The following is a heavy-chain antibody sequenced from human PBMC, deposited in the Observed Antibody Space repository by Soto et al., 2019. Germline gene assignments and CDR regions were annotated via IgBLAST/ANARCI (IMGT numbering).Heavy chain of an antibody. J-gene: IGHJ3*02. CDR1: GGTFSSYA. CDR2: IIPIFGTA. Sequence: QVQLVQSGAEVKKPGSSVKVSCKASGGTFSSYAISWVRQAPGQGLEWMGGIIPIFGTANYAQKFQGRVTITADEXTSTAYMERSSLRSEDTAVYYCAIEWELLSMHAFDIWGQGTMVTVSS. CDR3: AIEWELLSMHAFDI. D-gene: IGHD1-26*01. V-gene: IGHV1-69*12.